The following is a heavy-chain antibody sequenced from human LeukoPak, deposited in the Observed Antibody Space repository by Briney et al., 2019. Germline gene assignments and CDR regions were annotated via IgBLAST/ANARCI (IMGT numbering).Heavy chain of an antibody. D-gene: IGHD6-19*01. Sequence: ASVKVSCKASGCTFTSYDINWVRQTTGQGLEWMGWMNPNSGNTGYAQKFQGRVTMTRNTSISTAYMELSSLRSEDTAVYHCAYSSSGWTMFDYWGQGTLVTVSS. CDR2: MNPNSGNT. J-gene: IGHJ4*02. CDR1: GCTFTSYD. V-gene: IGHV1-8*01. CDR3: AYSSSGWTMFDY.